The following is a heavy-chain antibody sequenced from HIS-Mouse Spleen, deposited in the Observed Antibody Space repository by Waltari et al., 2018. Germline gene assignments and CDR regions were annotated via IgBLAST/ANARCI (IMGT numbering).Heavy chain of an antibody. V-gene: IGHV4-39*07. D-gene: IGHD6-13*01. Sequence: QLQLQESGPGLVKPSETLSLTCTVSGCSISSSSYYWGWIRQPPGTGLDWIGSIYYSERTYYNPSLKSRVTISVETSKNQFSLQLSSVTAADTAVYYCAREIPYSSSWYDWYFDLWGRGTLVTVSS. J-gene: IGHJ2*01. CDR3: AREIPYSSSWYDWYFDL. CDR1: GCSISSSSYY. CDR2: IYYSERT.